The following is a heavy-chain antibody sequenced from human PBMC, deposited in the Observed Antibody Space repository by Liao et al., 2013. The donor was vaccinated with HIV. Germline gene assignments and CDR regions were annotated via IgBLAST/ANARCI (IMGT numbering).Heavy chain of an antibody. CDR2: ITHRGGX. V-gene: IGHV4-34*01. CDR1: GESLNRFY. CDR3: ARGRLNVIELFRGKTFNYLDP. D-gene: IGHD3-22*01. J-gene: IGHJ5*02. Sequence: QVQLQQWGAGLLKPSETLSLTCAVYGESLNRFYWSWIRQPPGKGLEWIGEITHRGGXTYNPSLKIPVSISVDTSKNQFSLRLTSVTAADTSVYYCARGRLNVIELFRGKTFNYLDPWSPGTLVTVSS.